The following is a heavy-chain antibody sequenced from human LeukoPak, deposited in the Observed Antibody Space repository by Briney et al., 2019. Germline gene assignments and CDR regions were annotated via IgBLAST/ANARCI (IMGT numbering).Heavy chain of an antibody. J-gene: IGHJ3*02. Sequence: GGSLRLSCAASGFTFSSYWMSWVRQAPGKGLEWVANIKQDGSEKYYVDSVKGRFTISRDNAKNSLYLQMNSLRAEDTAVYYCARSGYYYGSGSYAFDIWGQGTMVTVSS. CDR3: ARSGYYYGSGSYAFDI. D-gene: IGHD3-10*01. CDR1: GFTFSSYW. V-gene: IGHV3-7*03. CDR2: IKQDGSEK.